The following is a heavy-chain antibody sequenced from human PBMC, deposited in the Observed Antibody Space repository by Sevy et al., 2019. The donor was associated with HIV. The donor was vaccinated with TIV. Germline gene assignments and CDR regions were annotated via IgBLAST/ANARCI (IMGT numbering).Heavy chain of an antibody. CDR3: AGRPPPRPNNYYYYYGMDV. CDR2: IYYSGST. J-gene: IGHJ6*02. CDR1: GGSISSSSYY. V-gene: IGHV4-39*01. Sequence: SETLSLTCTVSGGSISSSSYYWGWIRQPPGKGLEWIGSIYYSGSTYYNPSLKSRVTISVDTSKNQFSLKLSSVTAADTVVFYCAGRPPPRPNNYYYYYGMDVWGQGTTVTVSS.